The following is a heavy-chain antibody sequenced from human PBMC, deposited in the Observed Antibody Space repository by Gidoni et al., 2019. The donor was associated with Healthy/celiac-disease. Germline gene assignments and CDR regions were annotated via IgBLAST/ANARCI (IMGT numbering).Heavy chain of an antibody. CDR1: GYTFTSYG. Sequence: QVQLVQSGAEVKKPGASVKVSCKASGYTFTSYGISWVRQAPGQGLEWMGWISAYNGNTNYAQKLQGRVTMTTDTSTSTAYMELRSLRSDDTAVYYCAREPRPYDFWSDGSYYYGMDVWGQGTTVTVSS. CDR3: AREPRPYDFWSDGSYYYGMDV. D-gene: IGHD3-3*01. V-gene: IGHV1-18*04. CDR2: ISAYNGNT. J-gene: IGHJ6*02.